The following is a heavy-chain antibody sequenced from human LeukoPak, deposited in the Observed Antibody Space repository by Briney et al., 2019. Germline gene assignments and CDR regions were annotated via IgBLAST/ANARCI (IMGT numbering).Heavy chain of an antibody. V-gene: IGHV3-30*02. J-gene: IGHJ4*02. D-gene: IGHD6-19*01. Sequence: PGGSLRLSCAASGFTFDDYAMHWVRQAPGKGLEWVAFIRYDGSNEYYADSVKGRFTISRDNSKNTLYLQMNSLRAEDTAVYYCAKDADSGWSYFDHWGQGTLVTVSS. CDR3: AKDADSGWSYFDH. CDR2: IRYDGSNE. CDR1: GFTFDDYA.